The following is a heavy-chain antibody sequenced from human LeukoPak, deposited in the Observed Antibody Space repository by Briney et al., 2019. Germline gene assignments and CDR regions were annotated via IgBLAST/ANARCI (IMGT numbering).Heavy chain of an antibody. CDR3: AIVEAVAGHGPFDY. V-gene: IGHV1-24*01. CDR1: GYTLTELS. CDR2: FDPEDGET. J-gene: IGHJ4*02. D-gene: IGHD6-19*01. Sequence: ASVKVSCKVSGYTLTELSMHWVRQAPGKGLEWMGGFDPEDGETIYAQKFQGRVTMTEDTSTDTAYMELSSLRSEDTAVYYCAIVEAVAGHGPFDYWGQGTLVTVSS.